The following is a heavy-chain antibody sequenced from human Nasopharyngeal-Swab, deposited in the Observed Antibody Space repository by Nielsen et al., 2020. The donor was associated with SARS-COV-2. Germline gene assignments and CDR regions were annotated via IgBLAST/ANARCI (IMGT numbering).Heavy chain of an antibody. CDR2: ISSSSSYI. CDR1: GFTFSSYS. J-gene: IGHJ3*02. Sequence: ESLKISCAASGFTFSSYSMNWVRQAPGKGLEWVSSISSSSSYIYYADSVKGRFTISRDNAKNSLYLQMNSLRAEDTVVYYCARDRWGWLPIGDAFDIWGQGTMVTVSS. CDR3: ARDRWGWLPIGDAFDI. D-gene: IGHD2-21*01. V-gene: IGHV3-21*01.